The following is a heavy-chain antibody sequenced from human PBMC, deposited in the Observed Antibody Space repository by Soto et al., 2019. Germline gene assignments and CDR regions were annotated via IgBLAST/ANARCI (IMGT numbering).Heavy chain of an antibody. CDR1: GFSLSTTGVS. V-gene: IGHV2-5*02. CDR2: IYWDDDK. D-gene: IGHD3-10*01. J-gene: IGHJ4*02. CDR3: AHRRYYYGSGDLFDY. Sequence: QITLKGSGPPLVKPTQTLTLTCTISGFSLSTTGVSVGWIRQPPGKALEWLALIYWDDDKRYSPSLKSRLTITKDTYKKQVVLTMTYMDPVDTATYYCAHRRYYYGSGDLFDYWGQGTLVTVSS.